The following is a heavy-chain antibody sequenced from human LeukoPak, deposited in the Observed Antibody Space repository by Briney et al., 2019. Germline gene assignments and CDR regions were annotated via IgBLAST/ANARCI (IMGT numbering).Heavy chain of an antibody. CDR1: GFTFSSYA. J-gene: IGHJ4*02. D-gene: IGHD6-13*01. CDR2: FSGSGGST. V-gene: IGHV3-23*01. Sequence: GGSLRLSWAASGFTFSSYAMSWVRQAPGKGLEWVSSFSGSGGSTYYADSGKGRFTISRDNSKNTLYLQMSSLRAEDTAVYYCAKLPGSSSRHSYFDYWGQGTLVTVSS. CDR3: AKLPGSSSRHSYFDY.